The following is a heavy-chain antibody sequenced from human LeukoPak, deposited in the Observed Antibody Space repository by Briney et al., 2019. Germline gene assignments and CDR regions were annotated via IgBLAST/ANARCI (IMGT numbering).Heavy chain of an antibody. CDR1: GYTFTSYD. D-gene: IGHD3-10*01. CDR3: ARLPYYYGSAQVGYYYYYGMDV. Sequence: ASVKVSCKASGYTFTSYDINWVRQATGQGLEWMGWMNPNSGNTGYAQKFQGRVTMTRNTSISTAYVELSSLRSEDTAVYYCARLPYYYGSAQVGYYYYYGMDVWGQGTTVTVSS. J-gene: IGHJ6*02. V-gene: IGHV1-8*01. CDR2: MNPNSGNT.